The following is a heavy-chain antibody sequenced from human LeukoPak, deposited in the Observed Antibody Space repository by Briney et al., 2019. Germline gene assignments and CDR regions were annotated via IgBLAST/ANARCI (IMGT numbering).Heavy chain of an antibody. CDR2: ISSSSSYI. CDR1: EFTFSSYS. CDR3: ARGNREYQLLGY. D-gene: IGHD2-2*01. Sequence: PGGSLRLSCAASEFTFSSYSMNWVRQAPGKGLEWVSSISSSSSYIYYADSVKGRFTISRDNAKNSLYLQMNSLRAEDTAVYYCARGNREYQLLGYWGQGTLVTVSS. V-gene: IGHV3-21*01. J-gene: IGHJ4*02.